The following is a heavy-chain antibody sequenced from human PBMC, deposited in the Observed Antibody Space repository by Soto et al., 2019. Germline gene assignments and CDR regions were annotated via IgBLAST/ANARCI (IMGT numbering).Heavy chain of an antibody. Sequence: GASVKVSCKASGYTFTGYYMHWVRQAPGQGLEWMGWINPNSGGTNYAQKFQGWVTMTRDTSISTAYMELSRLRSDDTAVYYCARGPYYDSSGSKRRNWFDPWGQGTLVTVSS. V-gene: IGHV1-2*04. CDR1: GYTFTGYY. J-gene: IGHJ5*02. D-gene: IGHD3-22*01. CDR2: INPNSGGT. CDR3: ARGPYYDSSGSKRRNWFDP.